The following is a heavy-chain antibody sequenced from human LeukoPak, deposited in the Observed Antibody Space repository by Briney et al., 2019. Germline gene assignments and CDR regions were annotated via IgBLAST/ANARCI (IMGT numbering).Heavy chain of an antibody. CDR1: GFTFSSYW. CDR2: IKQDGSEK. Sequence: GGSLRLSCAASGFTFSSYWMSWVRQAPGKGLEWVANIKQDGSEKYYVDSVKGRFTISRDNAKNSLYLQMNSLRAEDTAVYYCARVRSHGVSYYDFWSGPSYYFDYWGQGTLVTVSS. D-gene: IGHD3-3*01. V-gene: IGHV3-7*01. J-gene: IGHJ4*02. CDR3: ARVRSHGVSYYDFWSGPSYYFDY.